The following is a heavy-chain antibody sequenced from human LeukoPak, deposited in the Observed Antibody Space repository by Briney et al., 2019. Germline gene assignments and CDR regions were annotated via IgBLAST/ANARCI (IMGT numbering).Heavy chain of an antibody. CDR3: AREIAVAGYYYYGMDV. V-gene: IGHV1-69*13. D-gene: IGHD6-19*01. J-gene: IGHJ6*02. Sequence: GASVKVSCKASGYTFSSYAISWVRQAPGQGLEWMGGIIPIFGTANYAQKFQGRVTITADESTSTAYMELSSLRSEDTAVYYCAREIAVAGYYYYGMDVWGQGTTVTVSS. CDR1: GYTFSSYA. CDR2: IIPIFGTA.